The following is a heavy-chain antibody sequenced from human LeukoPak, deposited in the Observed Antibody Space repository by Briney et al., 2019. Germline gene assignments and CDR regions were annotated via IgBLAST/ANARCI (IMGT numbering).Heavy chain of an antibody. CDR3: AREKFCSDTGSCNIGLFDF. J-gene: IGHJ4*02. Sequence: SETLSLTCGVFGGSFSGYYWTWLRQPPGKGLEWIGQINHRGSSHYNPSLRSRVTISVDTSKTQFSLKLTSVTAADTAVYYCAREKFCSDTGSCNIGLFDFWGEGALVTVSS. CDR2: INHRGSS. V-gene: IGHV4-34*01. D-gene: IGHD2-15*01. CDR1: GGSFSGYY.